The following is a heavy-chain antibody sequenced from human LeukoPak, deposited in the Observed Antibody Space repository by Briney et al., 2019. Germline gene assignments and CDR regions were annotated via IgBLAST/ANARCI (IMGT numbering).Heavy chain of an antibody. J-gene: IGHJ4*02. Sequence: SVKVSCKASGGTFSSYAISWVRQAPGQGLEWMGGIIPIFGTANYAQKFQGRVTITADGSTSTAYMELSSLRSEDTAVYYCASVSYYYDSSGYAPFDYWGQGTLVTVSS. CDR3: ASVSYYYDSSGYAPFDY. CDR1: GGTFSSYA. CDR2: IIPIFGTA. D-gene: IGHD3-22*01. V-gene: IGHV1-69*13.